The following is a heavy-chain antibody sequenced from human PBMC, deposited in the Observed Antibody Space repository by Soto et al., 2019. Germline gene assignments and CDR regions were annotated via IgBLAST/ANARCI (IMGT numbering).Heavy chain of an antibody. CDR2: ISGSGGST. J-gene: IGHJ5*02. V-gene: IGHV3-23*01. D-gene: IGHD4-4*01. Sequence: GGSLRLSCAASGFTFSSYAMSWVRQAPGKGLEWVSAISGSGGSTYYADSVKGRFTISRDNSKNTLYLRMNSLRAEDTAVYYCAKDFGPRPAVTIGFDPWGQGTLVTVSS. CDR3: AKDFGPRPAVTIGFDP. CDR1: GFTFSSYA.